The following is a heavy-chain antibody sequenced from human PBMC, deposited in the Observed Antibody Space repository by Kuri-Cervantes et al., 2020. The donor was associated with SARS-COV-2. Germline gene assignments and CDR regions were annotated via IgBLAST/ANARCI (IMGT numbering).Heavy chain of an antibody. J-gene: IGHJ4*02. V-gene: IGHV4-34*01. D-gene: IGHD5-18*01. CDR1: GDSFTGHY. CDR3: GRVSWIQLWRRYSDS. CDR2: INHSGTT. Sequence: SETLSLTCAVYGDSFTGHYWSWIRQSPGMGLEWIGEINHSGTTNYNPSLKSRATISVDTSKNQFSLKLNFVTAADTAVYYCGRVSWIQLWRRYSDSWGQGTLVTVSS.